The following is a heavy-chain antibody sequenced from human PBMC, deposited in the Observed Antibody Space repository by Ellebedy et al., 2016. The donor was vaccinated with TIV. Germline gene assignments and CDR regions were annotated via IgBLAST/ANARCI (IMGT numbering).Heavy chain of an antibody. CDR2: IIPIFGTA. CDR3: ARGSSIAAAGTDY. CDR1: GGTFSSYA. J-gene: IGHJ4*02. V-gene: IGHV1-69*13. D-gene: IGHD6-13*01. Sequence: SVKVSCXASGGTFSSYAISWVRQAPGQGLEWMGGIIPIFGTANYAQKFQGRVTITADESTSTAYMELSSLRSEDTAVYYCARGSSIAAAGTDYWGQGTLVTVSS.